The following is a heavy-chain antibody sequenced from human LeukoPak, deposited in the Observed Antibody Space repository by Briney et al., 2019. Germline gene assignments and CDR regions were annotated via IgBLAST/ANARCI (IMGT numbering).Heavy chain of an antibody. CDR1: GGSISSGSYY. V-gene: IGHV4-61*02. CDR3: ARSGGYDYGVDYYYYMDV. CDR2: IYTSGST. Sequence: SETLSLTCTVSGGSISSGSYYWGWIRQPAGKGLEWIGRIYTSGSTNYNPSLKSRVTISVDTSKNQFSLKLSSVTAADTTVYYCARSGGYDYGVDYYYYMDVWGKGTTVTISS. D-gene: IGHD5-12*01. J-gene: IGHJ6*03.